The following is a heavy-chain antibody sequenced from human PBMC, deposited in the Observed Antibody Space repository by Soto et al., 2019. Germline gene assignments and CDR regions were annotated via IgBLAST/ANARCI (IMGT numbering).Heavy chain of an antibody. CDR1: GFTFSSYS. CDR3: ARDMNVVAAAKRWYYGMDV. CDR2: ISSSSSYI. D-gene: IGHD2-15*01. Sequence: GSLRLSCAASGFTFSSYSMNWVRQAPGKGLEWVSSISSSSSYIYYADSVKGRFTISRDNAKNSLYLQMNSLRAEDTAVYYCARDMNVVAAAKRWYYGMDVWGQGTTVTVSS. V-gene: IGHV3-21*01. J-gene: IGHJ6*02.